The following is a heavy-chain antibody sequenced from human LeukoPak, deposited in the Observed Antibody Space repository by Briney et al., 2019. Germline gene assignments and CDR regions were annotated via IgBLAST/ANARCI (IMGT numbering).Heavy chain of an antibody. CDR2: FYYSGST. Sequence: TSETLSLICTVSGGSNSSGDYYWSWIRQPPGKGLEWIGYFYYSGSTNYNPSLKSRVTISVDTSKNQFSLKLSSVTAADTAVYYCARQGLGGFDYWGQGTLVTVSS. D-gene: IGHD3-16*01. J-gene: IGHJ4*02. CDR1: GGSNSSGDYY. V-gene: IGHV4-30-4*01. CDR3: ARQGLGGFDY.